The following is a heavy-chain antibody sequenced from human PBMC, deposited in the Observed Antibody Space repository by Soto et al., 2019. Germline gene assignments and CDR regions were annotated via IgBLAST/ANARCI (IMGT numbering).Heavy chain of an antibody. CDR2: IWYDGSNK. J-gene: IGHJ4*02. CDR1: GFTFSSYG. V-gene: IGHV3-33*01. CDR3: ARADIGFDY. Sequence: QVQLVESGGGVVQPGRSLRLSCAASGFTFSSYGMHWVRQAPGKGLEWVAVIWYDGSNKYYADSVKGRFTISRDNSKNPLYLQMNSLRAEDTAVYYCARADIGFDYWGQGTLVTVSS.